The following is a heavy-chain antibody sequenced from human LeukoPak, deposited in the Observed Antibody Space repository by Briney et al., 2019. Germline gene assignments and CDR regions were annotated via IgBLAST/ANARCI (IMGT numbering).Heavy chain of an antibody. CDR3: ARGQQTFDP. J-gene: IGHJ5*02. V-gene: IGHV1-2*02. D-gene: IGHD6-13*01. CDR2: MRPLNGAT. CDR1: GYTFTAYY. Sequence: ASVRVSCKISGYTFTAYYIHRVRQAPGQGLEWMGWMRPLNGATNYAQKFQGRVTMTRDTSISTAYMELNSLTYDDTATYYCARGQQTFDPWGQGTLVTVSS.